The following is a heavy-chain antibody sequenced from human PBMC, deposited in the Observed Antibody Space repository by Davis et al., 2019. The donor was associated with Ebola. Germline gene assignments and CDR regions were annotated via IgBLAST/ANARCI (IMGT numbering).Heavy chain of an antibody. J-gene: IGHJ5*02. CDR3: ARVNAVTGYSRFDL. CDR2: ISSSSSTI. Sequence: GESLKISCAASGFTFSSYSMNWVRQAPGKGLEWVSYISSSSSTIYYADSVKGRFTISRDNAKNSLYLQMNSLRAEDTAFYHCARVNAVTGYSRFDLWGQGILVTVSS. V-gene: IGHV3-48*01. CDR1: GFTFSSYS. D-gene: IGHD3-9*01.